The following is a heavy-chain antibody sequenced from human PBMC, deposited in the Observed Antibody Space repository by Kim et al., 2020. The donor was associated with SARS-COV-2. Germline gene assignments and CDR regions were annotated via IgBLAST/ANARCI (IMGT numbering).Heavy chain of an antibody. CDR2: IYYSGST. CDR3: ARHEQPHYAFDI. Sequence: SETLSLTCTVSGGSISSSSYYWGWIRQPPGKGLEWIGSIYYSGSTYYNPSLKSRVTISVDTSKNQFSLKLSSVTAADTAVYYCARHEQPHYAFDIWGQGTMVTVSS. D-gene: IGHD5-18*01. CDR1: GGSISSSSYY. V-gene: IGHV4-39*01. J-gene: IGHJ3*02.